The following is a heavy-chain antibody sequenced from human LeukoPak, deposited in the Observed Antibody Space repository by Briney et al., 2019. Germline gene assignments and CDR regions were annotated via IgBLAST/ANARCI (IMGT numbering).Heavy chain of an antibody. J-gene: IGHJ5*02. CDR1: GGTFSSYA. V-gene: IGHV1-69*06. CDR3: ARDGREHCSGGSCFGMDWFDP. CDR2: IIPIFGTA. D-gene: IGHD2-15*01. Sequence: SVKVSCRASGGTFSSYAISWVRQAPGEGLEWMGGIIPIFGTANYAQKFQGRVTITADKSTSTAYMELSSLRSEDTAVYYCARDGREHCSGGSCFGMDWFDPWGQGTLVTVSS.